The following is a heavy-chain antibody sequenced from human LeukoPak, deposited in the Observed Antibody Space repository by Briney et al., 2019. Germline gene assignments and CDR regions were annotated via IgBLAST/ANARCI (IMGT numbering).Heavy chain of an antibody. CDR2: ISSSSSYI. V-gene: IGHV3-21*01. Sequence: SGGSLRLSCAASGFTFSSYSMNWVRQAPGKGLEWVSSISSSSSYIYYADSVKGRFTISRDNAKNSLYLQMNSLRAEDTAVYFCARDPDTFIAARPSGGDYWSQGTLVTVSS. CDR1: GFTFSSYS. CDR3: ARDPDTFIAARPSGGDY. D-gene: IGHD6-6*01. J-gene: IGHJ4*02.